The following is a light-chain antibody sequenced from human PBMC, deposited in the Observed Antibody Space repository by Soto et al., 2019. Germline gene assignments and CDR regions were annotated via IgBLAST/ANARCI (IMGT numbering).Light chain of an antibody. J-gene: IGLJ2*01. CDR1: SSDVGGYKY. CDR2: DVI. V-gene: IGLV2-14*03. Sequence: QSALTQPASVSGSPGQSITISCTGTSSDVGGYKYVSWYQQHPGKAPKLMIYDVINRPSGISNRFSGSKAGNTASLTISGLQAEDEAHYYCSSYTSSTTVVFGGGTKVTVL. CDR3: SSYTSSTTVV.